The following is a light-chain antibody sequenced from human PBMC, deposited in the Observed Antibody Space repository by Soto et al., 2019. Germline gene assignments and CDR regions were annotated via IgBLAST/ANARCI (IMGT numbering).Light chain of an antibody. V-gene: IGKV1-6*01. CDR2: GAS. CDR3: LQDYTYPWT. CDR1: QGISNE. J-gene: IGKJ1*01. Sequence: IQMTQSPSSLSASVGDRVTITCRASQGISNELGWYQQRPGKAPKVLIYGASNLQSGVPSRFSGSASGTDFALTISSLQPEDFATYYCLQDYTYPWTFGQGTKVEMK.